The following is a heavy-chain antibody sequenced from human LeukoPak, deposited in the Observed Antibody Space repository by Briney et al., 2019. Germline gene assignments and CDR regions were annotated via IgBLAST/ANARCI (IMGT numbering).Heavy chain of an antibody. CDR2: IYYSGST. J-gene: IGHJ3*02. CDR3: ARAPRGVVVKSDAFDI. Sequence: SETLSLTCTVSGGSISSYYWSWIRQPPGKGLEWIGYIYYSGSTNYNPSLKSRVRTSVDTSKKQFSLKLSSVTAADTAVYYCARAPRGVVVKSDAFDIWGQGTMATVSS. CDR1: GGSISSYY. V-gene: IGHV4-59*01. D-gene: IGHD2-15*01.